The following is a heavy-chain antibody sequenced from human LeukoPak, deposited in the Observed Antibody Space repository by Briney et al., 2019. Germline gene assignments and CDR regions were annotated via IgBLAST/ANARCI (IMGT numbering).Heavy chain of an antibody. V-gene: IGHV3-23*01. D-gene: IGHD3-22*01. Sequence: EGSLRLSCAASGFTFDDYGMSWVRQAPGKGLEWVSAISGSGGSTYYADSVKGRFTISRDNSKNTLYLQMNSLRAEDTAVYYCAKDGYYDSSGYYYSTYYFDYWGQGTLVTVSS. J-gene: IGHJ4*02. CDR3: AKDGYYDSSGYYYSTYYFDY. CDR1: GFTFDDYG. CDR2: ISGSGGST.